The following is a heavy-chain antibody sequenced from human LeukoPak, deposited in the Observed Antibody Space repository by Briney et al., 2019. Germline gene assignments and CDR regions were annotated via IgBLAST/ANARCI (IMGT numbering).Heavy chain of an antibody. Sequence: KPSETLSLTCAVYGGSFSGYYWSWIRQPPGKGLEWIGEINHSGSTNYNPSLKSRVTISVDTSTNQFSLKLSSVTAADTAVYYCARGEAARRYYYYYYGMDVWGQGTTVTVSS. CDR3: ARGEAARRYYYYYYGMDV. CDR2: INHSGST. CDR1: GGSFSGYY. V-gene: IGHV4-34*01. D-gene: IGHD6-6*01. J-gene: IGHJ6*02.